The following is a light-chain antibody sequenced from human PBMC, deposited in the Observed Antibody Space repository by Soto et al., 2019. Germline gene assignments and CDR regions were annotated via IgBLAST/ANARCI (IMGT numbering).Light chain of an antibody. Sequence: EIVLTQSPGTLSLSPGERATLSCRASQSVSSSYLAWYQQKPGQAPRLXLYGASSRATGIPDRFSGSGSGTDLTLTISRLETEDFAVYYCQQYGSSPRITFGQGTRLEIK. J-gene: IGKJ5*01. CDR3: QQYGSSPRIT. V-gene: IGKV3-20*01. CDR1: QSVSSSY. CDR2: GAS.